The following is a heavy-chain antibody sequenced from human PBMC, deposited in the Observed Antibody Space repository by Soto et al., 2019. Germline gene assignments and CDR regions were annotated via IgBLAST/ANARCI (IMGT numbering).Heavy chain of an antibody. J-gene: IGHJ6*02. Sequence: SETLPLTCTVSGGSISSINYCWGWIRQPPGKGLEWIGIVYNGGGTYYNPSLKSRVTISVDTSKNQFSLKLSSVTAADTAVYYCARGHQLLWYYYYGMDVWGQGTTVTVSS. CDR1: GGSISSINYC. D-gene: IGHD2-2*01. CDR2: VYNGGGT. V-gene: IGHV4-39*07. CDR3: ARGHQLLWYYYYGMDV.